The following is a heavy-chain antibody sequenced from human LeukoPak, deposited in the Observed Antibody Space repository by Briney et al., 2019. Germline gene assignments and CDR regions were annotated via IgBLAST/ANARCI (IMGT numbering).Heavy chain of an antibody. D-gene: IGHD2-15*01. V-gene: IGHV4-59*01. CDR1: GGSISSYH. Sequence: PSETLSLTCSVSGGSISSYHWSWIRQPPGKGLEWIGYIYYTGSTDYNPSLKSRVTISVDTSKNQFSLKLSSVTAADTAVYYCARRTGYCSRGSCYSNAFDIWGQGTMVTVSS. CDR2: IYYTGST. CDR3: ARRTGYCSRGSCYSNAFDI. J-gene: IGHJ3*02.